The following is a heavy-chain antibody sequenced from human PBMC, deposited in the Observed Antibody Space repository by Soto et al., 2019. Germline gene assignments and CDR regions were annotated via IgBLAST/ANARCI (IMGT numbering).Heavy chain of an antibody. CDR1: GFPFSSYA. Sequence: GGSLRLSCASSGFPFSSYAMSWVRQAPGKGLEWVSTISGSGSSTYYADSVKGRFTISRDNSKNTLYLQMNSLRAEDTAIYYCSNRDNSNYGGFFDYWGQGTVVTVSS. CDR2: ISGSGSST. CDR3: SNRDNSNYGGFFDY. J-gene: IGHJ4*02. D-gene: IGHD4-4*01. V-gene: IGHV3-23*01.